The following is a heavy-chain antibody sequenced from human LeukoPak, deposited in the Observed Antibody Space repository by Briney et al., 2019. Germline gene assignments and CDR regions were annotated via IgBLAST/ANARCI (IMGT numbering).Heavy chain of an antibody. CDR3: ATSLGPLTEY. V-gene: IGHV3-74*01. J-gene: IGHJ4*02. CDR2: INSGGSGT. Sequence: PGGSLRLSCAASGFAFSSNWMHWVRQTPGKGLVWVSRINSGGSGTSYADSVEGRFTISRDNAKNTLYPQMNSLRAEDTAVYYCATSLGPLTEYWGQGTLVTVSS. D-gene: IGHD7-27*01. CDR1: GFAFSSNW.